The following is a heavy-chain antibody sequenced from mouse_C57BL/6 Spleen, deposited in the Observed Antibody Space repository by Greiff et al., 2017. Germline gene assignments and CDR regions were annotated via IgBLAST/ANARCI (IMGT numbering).Heavy chain of an antibody. CDR3: ARLYYGSRYYFDY. CDR2: IDPSDSYT. V-gene: IGHV1-69*01. D-gene: IGHD1-1*01. J-gene: IGHJ2*01. CDR1: GYTFTSYW. Sequence: VQLQQPGAELVMPGASVKLSCKASGYTFTSYWMHWVKQRPGQGLEWIGEIDPSDSYTNYNQKFKGKSTLTVDKSSSTAYMQLSSLTSEDSAVYYCARLYYGSRYYFDYWGQGTTLTVSS.